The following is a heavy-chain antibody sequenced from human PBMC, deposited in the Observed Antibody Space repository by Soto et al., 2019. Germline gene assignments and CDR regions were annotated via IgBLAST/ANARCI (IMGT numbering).Heavy chain of an antibody. J-gene: IGHJ5*02. Sequence: QVQLQESGPGLVKPSETLSLTCSVSGDSLTSYYWTWVRQPPGKGLEWIGDINYAGRTNYNPSLKSRVTISMDLSKNQFSLELRSLTAADTAVYYCARIILTGYYGLEPWGQGTLVIVSA. CDR1: GDSLTSYY. CDR2: INYAGRT. V-gene: IGHV4-59*01. D-gene: IGHD3-9*01. CDR3: ARIILTGYYGLEP.